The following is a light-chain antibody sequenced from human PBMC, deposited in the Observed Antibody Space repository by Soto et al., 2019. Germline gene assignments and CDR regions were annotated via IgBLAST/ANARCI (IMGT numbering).Light chain of an antibody. CDR3: QQYNKWPLT. J-gene: IGKJ4*01. Sequence: EIVMTQTPATLSVSPGERATLSCRGSQSVSSNLAWYQHKPGQAASLLIHGASTRATGIPARFSGSGSGTEFTLTISSLQSEDFAVYYCQQYNKWPLTFGGGTKVEIK. CDR1: QSVSSN. V-gene: IGKV3-15*01. CDR2: GAS.